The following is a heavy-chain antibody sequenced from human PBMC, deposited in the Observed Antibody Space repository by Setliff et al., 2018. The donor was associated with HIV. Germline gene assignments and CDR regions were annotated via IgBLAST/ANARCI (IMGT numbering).Heavy chain of an antibody. J-gene: IGHJ6*03. CDR1: GFTFTEYY. CDR3: ARDLAYCSGGSCYRPFIYYFYYMDV. D-gene: IGHD2-15*01. CDR2: VIPNSGKT. V-gene: IGHV1-2*02. Sequence: ASVKVSCKASGFTFTEYYIHWVRQAPGQGLEWMGCVIPNSGKTYYAQEFQGRVTMTSDTSINTAYMEVSWLTSDDTAIYYCARDLAYCSGGSCYRPFIYYFYYMDVWGKGATVTVSS.